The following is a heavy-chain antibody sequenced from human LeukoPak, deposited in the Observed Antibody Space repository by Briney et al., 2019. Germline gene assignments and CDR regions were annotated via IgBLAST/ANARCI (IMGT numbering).Heavy chain of an antibody. CDR1: GFTFRTYA. CDR2: IGASGGT. J-gene: IGHJ4*02. V-gene: IGHV3-23*01. D-gene: IGHD2-21*02. CDR3: VVVTGTW. Sequence: GGSLRLSCAASGFTFRTYAMSWVRQAPGKGLEWVSAIGASGGTYHADSVKGRFTISGDNSKSTLYLQMNSLRAEDTAVYYCVVVTGTWWGQGTLVTVSS.